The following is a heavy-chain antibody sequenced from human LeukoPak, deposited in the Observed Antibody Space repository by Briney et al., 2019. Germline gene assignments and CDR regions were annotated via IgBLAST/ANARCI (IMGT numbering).Heavy chain of an antibody. CDR2: ISGSGGST. J-gene: IGHJ4*02. D-gene: IGHD5-24*01. CDR3: ARERARDGNYHFDY. CDR1: GFTFSSYA. Sequence: GGSLRLSCAASGFTFSSYAMSWVRQAPGKGLEWVSVISGSGGSTYYADSVKGRFTISRDNFKNTLYLQMNSLRAEDTAVYYCARERARDGNYHFDYWGQGTLVTVSS. V-gene: IGHV3-23*01.